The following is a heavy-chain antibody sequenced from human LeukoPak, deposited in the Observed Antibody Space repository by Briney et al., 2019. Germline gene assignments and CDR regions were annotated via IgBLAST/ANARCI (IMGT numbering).Heavy chain of an antibody. D-gene: IGHD3-22*01. CDR1: GFTLSNYE. CDR3: AREVNYSDMRWEHFDY. CDR2: ISTSGRTI. J-gene: IGHJ4*02. Sequence: GGSLRLSCAASGFTLSNYEMNWVRQAPGKGLEWVSYISTSGRTIYYADSVKGRFTISRDSAKNSLYLQMNSLRAEDTAVYYCAREVNYSDMRWEHFDYWGQGTLVTVSS. V-gene: IGHV3-48*03.